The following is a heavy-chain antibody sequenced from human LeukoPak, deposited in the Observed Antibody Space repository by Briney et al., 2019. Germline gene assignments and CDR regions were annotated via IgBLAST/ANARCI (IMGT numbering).Heavy chain of an antibody. V-gene: IGHV3-23*01. CDR1: GFTFSSYA. Sequence: PGGSLRLSCAASGFTFSSYAMSWVRQAPGKGLEWVSAISGSGGSTYYADSVKGRFTISRDNSKNTLYLQMNSLRAEDTAVYYCAKITMVQEAKLLDYWGQGTLVTVSS. CDR3: AKITMVQEAKLLDY. J-gene: IGHJ4*02. D-gene: IGHD3-10*01. CDR2: ISGSGGST.